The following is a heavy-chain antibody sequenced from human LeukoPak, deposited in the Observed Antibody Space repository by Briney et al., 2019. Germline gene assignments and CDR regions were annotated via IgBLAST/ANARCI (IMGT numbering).Heavy chain of an antibody. J-gene: IGHJ4*02. D-gene: IGHD3-10*01. CDR1: GFTFSSYA. V-gene: IGHV3-30-3*01. CDR3: ARDFRYYYGSGSYYPRYYFDY. CDR2: ISYDGSNK. Sequence: GGSLGLSCAASGFTFSSYAMHWVRQAPGKGLEWVAVISYDGSNKYYADSVKGRFSISRDNSKNTLYLQMNSLRAEDTAVYYCARDFRYYYGSGSYYPRYYFDYWGQGTLVTVSS.